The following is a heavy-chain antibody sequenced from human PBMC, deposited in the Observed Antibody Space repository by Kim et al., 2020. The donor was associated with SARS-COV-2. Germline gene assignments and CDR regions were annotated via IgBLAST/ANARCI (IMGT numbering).Heavy chain of an antibody. Sequence: ASVKVSCKASGYTFTSYAMHWVRQAPGQRLEWMGWINAGNGNTKYSQKFQGRVTITRDTSASTAYMELSSLRSEDTAVYYCARDWWELPPQYYYYGMDVWGQGTTVTVSS. CDR3: ARDWWELPPQYYYYGMDV. V-gene: IGHV1-3*01. CDR2: INAGNGNT. D-gene: IGHD1-26*01. CDR1: GYTFTSYA. J-gene: IGHJ6*02.